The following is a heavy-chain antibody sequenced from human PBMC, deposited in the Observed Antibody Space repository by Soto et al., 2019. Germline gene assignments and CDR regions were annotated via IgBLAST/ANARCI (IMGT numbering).Heavy chain of an antibody. CDR3: AREEGRVNGGRYSFA. J-gene: IGHJ5*02. D-gene: IGHD1-26*01. CDR1: GYTFTSYG. CDR2: ISAYNGNT. V-gene: IGHV1-18*01. Sequence: ASVKVSCKASGYTFTSYGISWVRQAPGQGLEWMGWISAYNGNTNYAQKLQCRVTMTPDTSTSTAYMELRSLRSDDTAVYYCAREEGRVNGGRYSFAWGQGTLVTVSS.